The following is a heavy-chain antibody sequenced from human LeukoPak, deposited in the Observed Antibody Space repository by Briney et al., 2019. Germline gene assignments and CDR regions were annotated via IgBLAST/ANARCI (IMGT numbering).Heavy chain of an antibody. V-gene: IGHV3-74*03. J-gene: IGHJ5*02. CDR2: VNSDGRFT. CDR3: VRSDWFDN. Sequence: GSLRLSCAASGFFFSNYGMHWVRQAPGKGLVWVSRVNSDGRFTKYADSVKGRFTISRDNAKNTLYLQMNSLRAEDTAMYYCVRSDWFDNWGQGTLVTVS. CDR1: GFFFSNYG.